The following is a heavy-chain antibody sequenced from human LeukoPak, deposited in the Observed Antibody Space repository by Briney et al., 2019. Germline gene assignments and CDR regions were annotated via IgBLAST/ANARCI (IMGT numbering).Heavy chain of an antibody. D-gene: IGHD6-6*01. CDR1: GYTFTSYY. CDR3: ASSVTGGLAARPYYYYYYMDV. CDR2: INPSGGST. Sequence: ASVKVSCKASGYTFTSYYMHWVRQAPGQGLEWMGIINPSGGSTSYAQKFQGRVTMTRDMSTSTVYMELSSLRSEDMAVYYCASSVTGGLAARPYYYYYYMDVWGKGTTVTVSS. J-gene: IGHJ6*03. V-gene: IGHV1-46*01.